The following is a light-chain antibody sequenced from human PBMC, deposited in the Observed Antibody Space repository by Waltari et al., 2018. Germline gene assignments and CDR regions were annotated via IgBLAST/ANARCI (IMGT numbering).Light chain of an antibody. CDR3: CSYAGGRTWV. CDR1: SSDVGTYNL. Sequence: QSALTQPASVSGSPGQSITTSCTGTSSDVGTYNLVSWYQQHPGKAPKLLICEGSKGPSGFSVRFSCSRSGNTASLTISGLQADDEGYYYCCSYAGGRTWVFGGGTKLTVL. V-gene: IGLV2-23*01. J-gene: IGLJ3*02. CDR2: EGS.